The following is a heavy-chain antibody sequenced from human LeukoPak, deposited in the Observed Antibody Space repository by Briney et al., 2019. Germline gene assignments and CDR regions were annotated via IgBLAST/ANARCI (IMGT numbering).Heavy chain of an antibody. V-gene: IGHV1-24*01. J-gene: IGHJ4*02. CDR1: GYTLTELS. CDR3: ATLPYCSSTSCYPFDY. CDR2: FDPEDGET. D-gene: IGHD2-2*01. Sequence: ASVKVSCKVSGYTLTELSMHWVRQAPGKGLEWMGGFDPEDGETIYAQKFQGRVTMTEDTSTDTAYMELSSLRSEDTAVYCCATLPYCSSTSCYPFDYWGQGTLVTVSS.